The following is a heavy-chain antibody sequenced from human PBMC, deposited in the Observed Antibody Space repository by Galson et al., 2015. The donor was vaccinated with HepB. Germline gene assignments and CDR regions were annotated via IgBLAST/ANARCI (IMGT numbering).Heavy chain of an antibody. CDR1: GLIFGDYD. V-gene: IGHV3-30*18. CDR2: ISYDGSKK. J-gene: IGHJ6*02. D-gene: IGHD3-16*01. CDR3: AKAGSPYDYSYGMDV. Sequence: SLRLSCAASGLIFGDYDIHWVRKAPGKGLEWVAVISYDGSKKFYADSVKGRFTISRDSPRNTLFLQMNSLRAEDAAVYYCAKAGSPYDYSYGMDVWGQGTTVTVSS.